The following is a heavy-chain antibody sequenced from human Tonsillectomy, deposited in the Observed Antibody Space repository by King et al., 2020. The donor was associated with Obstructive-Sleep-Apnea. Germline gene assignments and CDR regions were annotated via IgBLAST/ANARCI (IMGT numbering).Heavy chain of an antibody. V-gene: IGHV4-38-2*02. Sequence: QLQESGPVLVKPSETLSLTCIVSAYSISSGYYWGWIRQPPGKGLEWMVNIYHSGSTYYNPSLKSRVTISVDTSKNQFSLKLSSVTAADTAVYHCARGWIQLWSHFDYWGQGTLVTVSS. J-gene: IGHJ4*02. CDR1: AYSISSGYY. CDR2: IYHSGST. CDR3: ARGWIQLWSHFDY. D-gene: IGHD5-18*01.